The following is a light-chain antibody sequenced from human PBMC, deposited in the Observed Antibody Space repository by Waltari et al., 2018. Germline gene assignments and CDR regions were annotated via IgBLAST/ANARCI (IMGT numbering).Light chain of an antibody. J-gene: IGKJ1*01. V-gene: IGKV3-15*01. CDR3: QQYSSWWT. Sequence: EIVMTQSPATLSVSPGERATLSCRASQSVSSNLAWYQQKPGQAPRLLIYDTSTRATNIPARFSGSGSGTEFTLTISSLQSEDFAVYYCQQYSSWWTFGQGTRVEFK. CDR1: QSVSSN. CDR2: DTS.